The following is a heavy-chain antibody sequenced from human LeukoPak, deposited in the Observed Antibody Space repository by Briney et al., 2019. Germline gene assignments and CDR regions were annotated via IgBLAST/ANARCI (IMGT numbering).Heavy chain of an antibody. D-gene: IGHD6-25*01. Sequence: PGGSLRLSCAASRFTFRNYTMNWVRQPPGKGLEWVSNIGTSSTTIYYADSVKGRFTISRDNAKNSLYLQMNSLRADDTAVYYCARFAAGGSYYYMDVWGKGTTVTVSS. CDR3: ARFAAGGSYYYMDV. J-gene: IGHJ6*03. CDR2: IGTSSTTI. CDR1: RFTFRNYT. V-gene: IGHV3-48*01.